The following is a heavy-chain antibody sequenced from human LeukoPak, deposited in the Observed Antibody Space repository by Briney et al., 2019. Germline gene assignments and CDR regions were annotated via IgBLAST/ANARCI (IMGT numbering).Heavy chain of an antibody. J-gene: IGHJ6*03. CDR1: GFSFRTYG. V-gene: IGHV3-23*01. CDR3: AKVMVVRSYYDILTGYYTSDYYYYMDV. D-gene: IGHD3-9*01. Sequence: GGTLRLSCAASGFSFRTYGMSWVRQAPGKGLEWVSAISGNGESTYYADSVKGRFTISRDNSKNTLYLQMNSLRAEDTAVYYCAKVMVVRSYYDILTGYYTSDYYYYMDVWGKGTTVTVSS. CDR2: ISGNGEST.